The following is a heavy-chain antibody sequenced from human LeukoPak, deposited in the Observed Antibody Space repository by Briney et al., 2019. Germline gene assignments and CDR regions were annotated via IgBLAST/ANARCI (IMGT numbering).Heavy chain of an antibody. J-gene: IGHJ4*02. CDR1: GYSFTSCW. CDR2: ISPGDSDT. D-gene: IGHD1-26*01. CDR3: ARSASYLVGHDY. Sequence: GESLKISCKGSGYSFTSCWIGWVRQMPGKGLEWMGLISPGDSDTRYSPSLQGHVTISADKSSSTAYLQWSSLKASDTAMYYCARSASYLVGHDYWGQGTLVTVSS. V-gene: IGHV5-51*01.